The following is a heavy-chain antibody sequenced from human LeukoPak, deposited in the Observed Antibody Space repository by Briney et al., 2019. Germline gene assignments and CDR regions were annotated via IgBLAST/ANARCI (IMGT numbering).Heavy chain of an antibody. CDR2: INHSGST. CDR1: GGSFSGYY. Sequence: WETLSLTCAVYGGSFSGYYWSWIRQPPGKGLEWIGEINHSGSTNYNPSLNSRVTISVVTSKNQFSLKLSSVTAADTAVYYCARATPRYPMVRGGIMGDAFDIWGQGTMVTVSS. J-gene: IGHJ3*02. D-gene: IGHD3-10*01. CDR3: ARATPRYPMVRGGIMGDAFDI. V-gene: IGHV4-34*01.